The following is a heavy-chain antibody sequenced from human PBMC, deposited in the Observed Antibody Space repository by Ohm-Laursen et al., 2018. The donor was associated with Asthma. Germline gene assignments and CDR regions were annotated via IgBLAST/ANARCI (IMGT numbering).Heavy chain of an antibody. J-gene: IGHJ6*02. CDR2: IKQDGSEK. V-gene: IGHV3-7*05. CDR1: GFTFSSYW. D-gene: IGHD3-10*01. Sequence: GSLRLSCAASGFTFSSYWMSWVRQAPGKGLEWVANIKQDGSEKYYVDSVKGRFTVSRDNAKNSLYLQMNSLRAEDTAVYYCARDLGLGRMDVWGQGTTVTVSS. CDR3: ARDLGLGRMDV.